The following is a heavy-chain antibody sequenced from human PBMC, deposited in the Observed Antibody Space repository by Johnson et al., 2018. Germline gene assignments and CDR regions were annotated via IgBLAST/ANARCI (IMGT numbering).Heavy chain of an antibody. CDR3: AKDRDIVVVQSNWFDP. J-gene: IGHJ5*02. V-gene: IGHV1-69*01. Sequence: QVQLVQSGAEVKKPGSSVKVSCKASGGTFSSYAISWVRQAPGQGLEWMGGIIPIFGTANDAQKFQGRVTITAAESTSTAYMGLSSRRAEDTAVYYCAKDRDIVVVQSNWFDPWGQGTLVTVSS. CDR1: GGTFSSYA. D-gene: IGHD2-2*01. CDR2: IIPIFGTA.